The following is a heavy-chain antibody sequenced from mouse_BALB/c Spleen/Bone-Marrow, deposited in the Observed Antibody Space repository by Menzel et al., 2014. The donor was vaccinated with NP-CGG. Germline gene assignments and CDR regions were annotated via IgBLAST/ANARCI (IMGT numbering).Heavy chain of an antibody. J-gene: IGHJ2*01. CDR3: TRSDSSSGYFVF. CDR1: GFTFSSFA. CDR2: ISSGSSTI. V-gene: IGHV5-17*02. Sequence: EVQGVESGGGSVQPGGSRKLSCAASGFTFSSFAMHWVRQAPEKGLEWVAYISSGSSTIYYADTVMGRFTISRDNPKNTLFLQMTSLRSEDTAMYHCTRSDSSSGYFVFWGHGTTLTVSS. D-gene: IGHD1-1*01.